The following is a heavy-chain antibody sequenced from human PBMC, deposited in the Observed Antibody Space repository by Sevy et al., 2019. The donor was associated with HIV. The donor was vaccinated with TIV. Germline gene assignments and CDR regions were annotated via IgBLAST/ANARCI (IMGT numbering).Heavy chain of an antibody. CDR1: GYTFTGYY. V-gene: IGHV1-2*06. J-gene: IGHJ6*02. Sequence: ASVKVSCKASGYTFTGYYMHWVRQAPGQGLEWMGRINPNSGGTNYAQKFQGRVTMTRDTSISTAYMELSRLRSDDTAGYYCARPQYYYDSSGYYYGDYYYYGMDVWGQGTTVTVSS. CDR3: ARPQYYYDSSGYYYGDYYYYGMDV. D-gene: IGHD3-22*01. CDR2: INPNSGGT.